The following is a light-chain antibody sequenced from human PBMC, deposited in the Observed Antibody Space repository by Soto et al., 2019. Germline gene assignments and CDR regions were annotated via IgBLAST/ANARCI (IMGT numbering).Light chain of an antibody. J-gene: IGKJ2*01. CDR2: GAS. CDR1: QDIRKD. CDR3: LQDYNYPFT. Sequence: AIQITQSPSSLSASVGDRVTITCRASQDIRKDLAWYQQKPGKAPQILIYGASTLQSGVASRFSGSGSGTDFTLTISSLRPEDSAAYYCLQDYNYPFTFGQGTKVDIK. V-gene: IGKV1-6*01.